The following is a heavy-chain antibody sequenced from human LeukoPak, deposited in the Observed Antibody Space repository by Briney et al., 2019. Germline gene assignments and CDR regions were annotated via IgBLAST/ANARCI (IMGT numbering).Heavy chain of an antibody. D-gene: IGHD1-26*01. CDR1: GDTFRSYG. Sequence: SVKVSCKASGDTFRSYGINWVRQAPGQGLEWMGRIIPIFGTTNYEKKFKGRITITTDESTSTAYMELSSLRSEDTAIYYCARDSLKTATPLDYWGQGTLVTVSS. CDR2: IIPIFGTT. J-gene: IGHJ4*02. V-gene: IGHV1-69*05. CDR3: ARDSLKTATPLDY.